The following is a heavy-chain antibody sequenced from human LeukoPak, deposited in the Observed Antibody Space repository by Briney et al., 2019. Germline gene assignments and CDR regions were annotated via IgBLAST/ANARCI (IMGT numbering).Heavy chain of an antibody. D-gene: IGHD3-22*01. Sequence: GGSLRLSCAASGFSFSSHSMNWVRQAPGKGLEWVSYISSSSSTIYYADSVKGRFTISRDNAKNSLYLQMNSLRAEDTAVYYCARAGRQWLSSFLDYWGQGTLVTVSS. CDR2: ISSSSSTI. J-gene: IGHJ4*02. V-gene: IGHV3-48*04. CDR1: GFSFSSHS. CDR3: ARAGRQWLSSFLDY.